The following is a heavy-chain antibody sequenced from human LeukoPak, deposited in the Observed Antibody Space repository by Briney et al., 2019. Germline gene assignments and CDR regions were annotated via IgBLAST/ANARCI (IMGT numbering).Heavy chain of an antibody. CDR1: GGSISSNNW. V-gene: IGHV4-4*02. D-gene: IGHD6-13*01. Sequence: SETLSLTCAVSGGSISSNNWWSWVRQPPGKGLEWIGEIYHSGSTNYNPSLKSRVTISVDTSRNQFSLRLSSVTAADTAVYYCARVTGYMTEDFFDYWGQGTLVTVSS. CDR3: ARVTGYMTEDFFDY. J-gene: IGHJ4*02. CDR2: IYHSGST.